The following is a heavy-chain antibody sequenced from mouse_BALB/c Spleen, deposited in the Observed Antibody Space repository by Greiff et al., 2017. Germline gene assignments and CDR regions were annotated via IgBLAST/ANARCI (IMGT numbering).Heavy chain of an antibody. CDR2: ISYSGST. Sequence: DVKLQESGPGLVKPSQSLSLTCTVTGYSITSDYAWNWIRQFPGNKLEWMGYISYSGSTSYNPSLKSRISITRDTSKNQFFLQLNSVTTEDTATYYCARYRAAYGSPYYFDYWGQGTTLTVSS. J-gene: IGHJ2*01. V-gene: IGHV3-2*02. CDR1: GYSITSDYA. CDR3: ARYRAAYGSPYYFDY. D-gene: IGHD1-1*01.